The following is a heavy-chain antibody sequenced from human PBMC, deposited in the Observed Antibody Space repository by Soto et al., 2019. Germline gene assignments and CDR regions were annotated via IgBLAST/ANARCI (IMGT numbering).Heavy chain of an antibody. Sequence: EVQLVESGGGLVQPGGSLSLSCAASGFTFSSYWMSWVRQAPGKGREWVANIKQDGSEKYYVDSVKGRFTISRDNAKNSRYLQMNSLRAEDTAVYYCARDPDNWNDDYYYYGMDVWGQGTTVTVSS. CDR1: GFTFSSYW. D-gene: IGHD1-1*01. V-gene: IGHV3-7*04. J-gene: IGHJ6*02. CDR2: IKQDGSEK. CDR3: ARDPDNWNDDYYYYGMDV.